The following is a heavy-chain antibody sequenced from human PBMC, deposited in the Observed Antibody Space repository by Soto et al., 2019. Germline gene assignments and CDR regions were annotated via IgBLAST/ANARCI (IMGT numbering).Heavy chain of an antibody. Sequence: PGGSLRLSCAASGFTFSDYHMSWVRQAPGKGLEWVSYISPSGGTIYHADSVKGRFTISRDNAKNSLSLQMNSLTAEDTAVYYCTRLGQFDYWGQGTLVTVSS. J-gene: IGHJ4*02. V-gene: IGHV3-11*01. CDR1: GFTFSDYH. CDR2: ISPSGGTI. CDR3: TRLGQFDY. D-gene: IGHD7-27*01.